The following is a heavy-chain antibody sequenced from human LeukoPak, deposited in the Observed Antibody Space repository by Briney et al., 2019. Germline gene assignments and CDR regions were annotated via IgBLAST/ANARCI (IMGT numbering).Heavy chain of an antibody. CDR2: IIPIFGTA. CDR3: ARDEERGSSSWYDPEGAFDI. V-gene: IGHV1-69*06. CDR1: GGTFSSYA. J-gene: IGHJ3*02. D-gene: IGHD6-13*01. Sequence: GASVKVSCKASGGTFSSYAISWVRQAPGQGLEWMGGIIPIFGTANYAQKFQGRVTITADKSTSTAYMELSSLRSEDTAVYYCARDEERGSSSWYDPEGAFDIWGQGTMVTVSS.